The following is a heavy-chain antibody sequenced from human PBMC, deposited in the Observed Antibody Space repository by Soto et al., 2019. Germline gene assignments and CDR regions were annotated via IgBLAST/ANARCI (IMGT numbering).Heavy chain of an antibody. D-gene: IGHD5-12*01. V-gene: IGHV1-69*13. J-gene: IGHJ4*02. CDR1: GGTLSSSA. Sequence: SVKVSCKASGGTLSSSAISWVRQAPGQGLEWMGGIIPIFGTANYAQKFQDRVTITADESTSTAYMELSSLRSEDTAVYYCASTYIGYDSLVRPIHYSGQGPLGTGS. CDR2: IIPIFGTA. CDR3: ASTYIGYDSLVRPIHY.